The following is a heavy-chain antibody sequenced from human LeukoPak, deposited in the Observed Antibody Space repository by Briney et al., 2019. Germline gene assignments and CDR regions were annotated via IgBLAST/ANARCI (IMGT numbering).Heavy chain of an antibody. J-gene: IGHJ6*03. CDR2: IYTSGST. V-gene: IGHV4-4*07. CDR1: GGSISSHY. CDR3: ARDYYDSSGYYGRGGYYYMDV. D-gene: IGHD3-22*01. Sequence: SETLSLTCTVSGGSISSHYWSWLRQPAGKGLEWIGRIYTSGSTNHNPSLKSRVTISVDKSKNQLSLKLSSVTAADTAVYYCARDYYDSSGYYGRGGYYYMDVWGKGTTVTVSS.